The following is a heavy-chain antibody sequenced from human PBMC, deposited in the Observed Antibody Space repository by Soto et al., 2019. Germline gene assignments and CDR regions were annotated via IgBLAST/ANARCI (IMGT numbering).Heavy chain of an antibody. CDR2: TYYRSKWYN. D-gene: IGHD2-2*01. CDR3: ARAGEEVVPAAIAYYYYGMDV. Sequence: SHTLSLTCAISGDSVSSNGAALNWIRQSPSRGLEWLGRTYYRSKWYNDYAVSVKSRITINPDTSKNQFSLQLNSVTPEDTAVYYCARAGEEVVPAAIAYYYYGMDVWGQGTTVTVSS. CDR1: GDSVSSNGAA. V-gene: IGHV6-1*01. J-gene: IGHJ6*02.